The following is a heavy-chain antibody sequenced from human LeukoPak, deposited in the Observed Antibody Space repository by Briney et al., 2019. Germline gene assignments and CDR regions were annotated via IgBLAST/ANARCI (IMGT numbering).Heavy chain of an antibody. CDR2: INPSGGST. D-gene: IGHD2-2*02. CDR3: ATLSYCSSTSCYTRSLYYYGMDV. V-gene: IGHV1-46*01. J-gene: IGHJ6*02. CDR1: GYTFTSYY. Sequence: ASVTVSCKASGYTFTSYYMHWVRQAPGQGLEWMGIINPSGGSTSYAQKFQGRVTMTRDTSTSTVYMELSSLRSEDTAVYYCATLSYCSSTSCYTRSLYYYGMDVWGQGTTVTVSS.